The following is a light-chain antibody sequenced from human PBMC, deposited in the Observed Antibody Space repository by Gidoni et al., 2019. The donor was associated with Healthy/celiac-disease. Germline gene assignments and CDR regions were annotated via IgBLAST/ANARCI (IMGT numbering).Light chain of an antibody. J-gene: IGKJ1*01. Sequence: EIVLTPSRGSLSLSPGERATPSCRASQSVSSSYLAWYQQKPGQAPRLLIYGASSRATGIPDRFSGSGSGTDFTLTISRLEPEDFAVYYCQQYDSSPRTFXXXTKVEIK. CDR1: QSVSSSY. V-gene: IGKV3-20*01. CDR2: GAS. CDR3: QQYDSSPRT.